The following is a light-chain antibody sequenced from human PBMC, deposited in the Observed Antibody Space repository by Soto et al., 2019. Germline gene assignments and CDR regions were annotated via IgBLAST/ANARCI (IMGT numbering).Light chain of an antibody. CDR2: AAS. Sequence: AIQMTQSPSSLSASVGDRVTITCRASQGIRNDLGWYQQKPGPAPKLLIYAASNLQSGVPSRFSASGSGTDFTLTISTLQPEDFATYYCLQDYRYPRTFGQGTKLEMK. J-gene: IGKJ2*01. V-gene: IGKV1-6*01. CDR3: LQDYRYPRT. CDR1: QGIRND.